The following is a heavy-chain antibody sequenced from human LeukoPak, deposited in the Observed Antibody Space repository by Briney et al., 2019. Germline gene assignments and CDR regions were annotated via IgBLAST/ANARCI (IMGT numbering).Heavy chain of an antibody. J-gene: IGHJ3*02. Sequence: SVKVSCKASGGTFSSYAISWVRQAPGQGLEWMGGIIPIFGTANYAQKFQGRVTIATDESTSTAYMELRSLRFEDTAVYYCARHTRHYYDSSGDAFDIWGQGTMVTVSS. V-gene: IGHV1-69*05. CDR3: ARHTRHYYDSSGDAFDI. CDR2: IIPIFGTA. D-gene: IGHD3-22*01. CDR1: GGTFSSYA.